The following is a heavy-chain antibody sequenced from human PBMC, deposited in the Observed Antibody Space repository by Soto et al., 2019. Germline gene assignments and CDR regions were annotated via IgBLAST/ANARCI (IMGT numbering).Heavy chain of an antibody. Sequence: EVQLLESGGDLVQPGGSLRLSCAASGFTFSSYAMNWVRQAPGKGLEWVSAISGSGGNTFYADSVKGRFTISRDNSKNTLFLQMHSLRAEDTAIYYCARHRGPMVRGVISNWFDPWGQGTLVTVSS. CDR2: ISGSGGNT. CDR3: ARHRGPMVRGVISNWFDP. J-gene: IGHJ5*02. CDR1: GFTFSSYA. V-gene: IGHV3-23*01. D-gene: IGHD3-10*01.